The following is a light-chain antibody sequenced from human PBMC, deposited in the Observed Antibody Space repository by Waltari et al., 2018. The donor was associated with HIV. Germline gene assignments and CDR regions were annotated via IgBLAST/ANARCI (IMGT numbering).Light chain of an antibody. CDR1: QSVGNS. J-gene: IGKJ2*01. CDR3: HQSSSLPYT. Sequence: IVLTQSPDFQSVTPKEKVTITCRASQSVGNSLHWYQQKPSQSPRLLIKYASQSFSGVPSRFSGGGSGTDFNLTISGLETADVATYYCHQSSSLPYTFGQGTKLEIK. V-gene: IGKV6-21*01. CDR2: YAS.